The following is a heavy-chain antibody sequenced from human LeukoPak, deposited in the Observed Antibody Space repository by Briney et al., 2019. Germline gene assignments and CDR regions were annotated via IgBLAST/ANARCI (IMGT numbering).Heavy chain of an antibody. CDR2: IYYSGST. CDR3: ARVDSSGYHSDC. Sequence: SETLSLTCTVSGGSISSSSYYWGWIRQPPGKGLEWIGSIYYSGSTYYNPSLKSRVTISVDTSKNQFSLKLSSVTAADTAVYYCARVDSSGYHSDCWGQGTLVTVSS. J-gene: IGHJ4*02. D-gene: IGHD3-22*01. V-gene: IGHV4-39*07. CDR1: GGSISSSSYY.